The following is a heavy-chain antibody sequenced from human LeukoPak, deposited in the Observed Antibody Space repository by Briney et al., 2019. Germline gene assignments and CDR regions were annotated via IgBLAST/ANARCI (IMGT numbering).Heavy chain of an antibody. D-gene: IGHD6-13*01. V-gene: IGHV3-21*01. Sequence: GGSLRLSCAASGFTFSIYSMNWVRQAPGKGLERVSSITSSSYISYADSVQGRFTISRDNAKNSLYLQMNSLRAEDTAVYYCATYPGIAANWGQGTLVTVSS. CDR2: ITSSSYI. CDR3: ATYPGIAAN. J-gene: IGHJ4*02. CDR1: GFTFSIYS.